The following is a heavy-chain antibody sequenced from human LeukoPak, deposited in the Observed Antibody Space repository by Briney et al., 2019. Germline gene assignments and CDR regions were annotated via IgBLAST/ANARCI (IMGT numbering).Heavy chain of an antibody. CDR1: GGSVSSGSYY. CDR3: AREDYYYDSSGYFQH. J-gene: IGHJ1*01. V-gene: IGHV4-61*01. D-gene: IGHD3-22*01. Sequence: SETLSLTCTVSGGSVSSGSYYWSWIRQPPGKGLEWIGYIYYSGSINYNPSLKSRVTISVDTSKNQSSLKLSSVTAADTAVYYCAREDYYYDSSGYFQHWGQGTLVTVSS. CDR2: IYYSGSI.